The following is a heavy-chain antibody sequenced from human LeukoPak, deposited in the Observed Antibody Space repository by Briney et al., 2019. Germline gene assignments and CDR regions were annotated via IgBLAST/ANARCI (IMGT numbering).Heavy chain of an antibody. V-gene: IGHV4-59*01. J-gene: IGHJ4*02. CDR1: GGSISSYY. CDR2: NYYSGST. D-gene: IGHD3-22*01. Sequence: SETLSLTCTVSGGSISSYYWSWIRQPPGEGLEWIGYNYYSGSTNYNPSLKSRVTISVDTSKNQFSLKLSSVTAADTAVYYCARDRTKHVSSPWYYYDSSGYHPLYYFDYWGQGTLVTVSS. CDR3: ARDRTKHVSSPWYYYDSSGYHPLYYFDY.